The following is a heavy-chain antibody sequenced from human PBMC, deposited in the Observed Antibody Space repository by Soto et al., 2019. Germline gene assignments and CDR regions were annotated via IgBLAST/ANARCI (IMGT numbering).Heavy chain of an antibody. D-gene: IGHD3-3*01. J-gene: IGHJ4*02. CDR2: ISGSGGST. CDR1: GFTFSSYA. Sequence: GGPLRLSCAASGFTFSSYAMSWVRQAPGKGLEWVSAISGSGGSTYYADSVKGRFTISRDNSKNTLYLQMNSLRAEDTAVYYCAKSHEFGVVILYYFDYWGQGTLVTVSS. V-gene: IGHV3-23*01. CDR3: AKSHEFGVVILYYFDY.